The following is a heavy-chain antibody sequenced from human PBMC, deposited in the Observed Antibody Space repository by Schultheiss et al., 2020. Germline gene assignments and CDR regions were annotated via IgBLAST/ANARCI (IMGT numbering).Heavy chain of an antibody. J-gene: IGHJ5*02. CDR1: GFTFSSYS. V-gene: IGHV3-21*01. CDR2: ISSSSSYI. D-gene: IGHD1-1*01. Sequence: GGSLRLSCTASGFTFSSYSMNWVRQAPGKGLEWVSSISSSSSYIYYADSVKGRFTISRDNAKNTLYLQMNSLRAEDTAVYYCARDSSKLGFDPWGQGTLVTVSS. CDR3: ARDSSKLGFDP.